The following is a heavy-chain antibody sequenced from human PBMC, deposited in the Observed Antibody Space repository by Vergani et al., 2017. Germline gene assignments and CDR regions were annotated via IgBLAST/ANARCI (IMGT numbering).Heavy chain of an antibody. CDR2: IYTSGST. Sequence: QVQLQESGPGLVKPSQTLSLTCTVSGGSISSGSYYWSWIRQPAGKGLEWIGRIYTSGSTNYNPSLKSRVTISVDTSKHQFSLKLSSVTAADTAVYYCARSTGRRDGYNWEQYYFDYWGQGTLVTVSS. CDR3: ARSTGRRDGYNWEQYYFDY. D-gene: IGHD5-24*01. J-gene: IGHJ4*02. V-gene: IGHV4-61*02. CDR1: GGSISSGSYY.